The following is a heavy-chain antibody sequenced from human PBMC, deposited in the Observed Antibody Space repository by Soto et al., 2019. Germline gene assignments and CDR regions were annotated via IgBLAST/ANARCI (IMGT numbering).Heavy chain of an antibody. Sequence: QVQLVQSGAEVKKPGASVKVSCKASGYTFTSYGISWVRQAPGQGLEWMGWISAYNGNTNYAQKLQGRVTMTTDTATSTAYRELRSLRSDDTAVYYCARDSLTITMVRGVITLGYWGQGTLVTVSS. V-gene: IGHV1-18*01. J-gene: IGHJ4*02. CDR3: ARDSLTITMVRGVITLGY. CDR2: ISAYNGNT. D-gene: IGHD3-10*01. CDR1: GYTFTSYG.